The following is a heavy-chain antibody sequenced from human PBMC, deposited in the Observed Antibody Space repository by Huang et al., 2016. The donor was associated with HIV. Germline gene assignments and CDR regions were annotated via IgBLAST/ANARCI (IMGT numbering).Heavy chain of an antibody. CDR1: GGSITDSNYY. Sequence: QLQLQESGPGLVRPSETLSLICTVSGGSITDSNYYWGWIRQPPGEGLEWIGSIDYSGDTDYNPSLKSRVTMSVDTSKNRFSLDIRSVAVADTAIYYCARHFGSWSGYFDSWGQGTLVPVSS. V-gene: IGHV4-39*01. CDR3: ARHFGSWSGYFDS. CDR2: IDYSGDT. D-gene: IGHD3-10*01. J-gene: IGHJ4*02.